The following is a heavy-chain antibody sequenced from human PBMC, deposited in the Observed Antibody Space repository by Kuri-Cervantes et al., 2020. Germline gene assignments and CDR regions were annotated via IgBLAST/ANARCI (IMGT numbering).Heavy chain of an antibody. CDR3: ASRVQGVRKNEGGFDY. CDR2: INHSGST. D-gene: IGHD3-10*01. Sequence: SQTLSLTCAVYGGSFSGYYWSWIRQPPGKGLEWIGEINHSGSTNYNPPLKSRVTISVDTSKNQFSLKLSSVTAADTAVYYCASRVQGVRKNEGGFDYWGQGTLVTVSS. CDR1: GGSFSGYY. J-gene: IGHJ4*02. V-gene: IGHV4-34*01.